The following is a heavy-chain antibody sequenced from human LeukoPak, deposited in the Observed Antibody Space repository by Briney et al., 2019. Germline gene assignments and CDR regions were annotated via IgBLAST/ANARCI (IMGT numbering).Heavy chain of an antibody. CDR1: GFTVSSNY. J-gene: IGHJ6*02. CDR2: IYSGGST. Sequence: GGSLRLSCAPSGFTVSSNYMSWVRQAPGKGLEWVSFIYSGGSTYYADSVKGRFTISRDKSKNTLYLQMNSLRAEDTAVYYCARGPYMLRGANTGMDVWGQGTTVTVSS. V-gene: IGHV3-66*01. CDR3: ARGPYMLRGANTGMDV. D-gene: IGHD3-10*01.